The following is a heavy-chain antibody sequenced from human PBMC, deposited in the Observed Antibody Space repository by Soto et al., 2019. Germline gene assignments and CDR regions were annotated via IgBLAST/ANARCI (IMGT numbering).Heavy chain of an antibody. Sequence: EVQLLESGGTVVQPGGSLRLSCAASGFTFSTYGVSWVRQAPGKGLEWVSSISGSGYNTFYADSVKGRFTISRDNSNNTLHLLMNNLRADDTALYYCVKQLLSLIVVADAFDIWGQGTMVTVSS. CDR3: VKQLLSLIVVADAFDI. V-gene: IGHV3-23*01. D-gene: IGHD3-22*01. CDR1: GFTFSTYG. CDR2: ISGSGYNT. J-gene: IGHJ3*02.